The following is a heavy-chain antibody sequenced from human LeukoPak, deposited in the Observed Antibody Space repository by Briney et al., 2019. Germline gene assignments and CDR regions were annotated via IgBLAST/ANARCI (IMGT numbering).Heavy chain of an antibody. D-gene: IGHD5-18*01. CDR1: GGSSSGYY. Sequence: SETLSLTCAVYGGSSSGYYWSWVRQPPGKGLEWIGEMDHIGSSNYNPSLKSRVTISVDTSKNQFSLKRSSVTAADTAVYYCARHPTYSYGIFDYWGQGTLVTVSS. CDR3: ARHPTYSYGIFDY. J-gene: IGHJ4*02. V-gene: IGHV4-34*01. CDR2: MDHIGSS.